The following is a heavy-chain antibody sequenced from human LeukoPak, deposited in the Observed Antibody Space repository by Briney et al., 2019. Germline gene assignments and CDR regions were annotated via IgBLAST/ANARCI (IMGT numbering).Heavy chain of an antibody. Sequence: PGGSLRLSCAASGFTFSSYSMNWVRQAPGKGLEWVSSISSSSSYIYYADSVKGRFTISRDNSKNTLYLQMNSLRAEDTAVYYCARDDSSSWDGPFDYWGQGTLVTVSS. V-gene: IGHV3-21*01. CDR3: ARDDSSSWDGPFDY. CDR1: GFTFSSYS. J-gene: IGHJ4*02. CDR2: ISSSSSYI. D-gene: IGHD6-6*01.